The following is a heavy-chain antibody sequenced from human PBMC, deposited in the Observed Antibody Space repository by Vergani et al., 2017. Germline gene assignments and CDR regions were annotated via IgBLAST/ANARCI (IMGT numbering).Heavy chain of an antibody. D-gene: IGHD6-19*01. CDR1: GFTFSSYG. CDR2: IWYDGSNK. Sequence: QVQLVESGGGVVQPGRSLRLSCAASGFTFSSYGMHWVRQAPGKGLEWVAVIWYDGSNKYYADSVKGRFTISRDNSKNSLYLQMNSLRAEDTAAYYCARDVRAVAGRLTYYFDYWGQGTLVTVSS. CDR3: ARDVRAVAGRLTYYFDY. V-gene: IGHV3-33*01. J-gene: IGHJ4*02.